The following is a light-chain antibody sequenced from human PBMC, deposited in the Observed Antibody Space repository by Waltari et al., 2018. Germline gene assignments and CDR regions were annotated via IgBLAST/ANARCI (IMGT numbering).Light chain of an antibody. CDR3: CSYTSSDTYV. CDR1: RSDFSPLDY. J-gene: IGLJ1*01. V-gene: IGLV2-14*03. CDR2: DVV. Sequence: SALPQPASVSGSPGQSITISCTGTRSDFSPLDYVSWYQQRPGKVPRLIIYDVVKRPSGVSNRFSCSMSGYTATLAISGLQAEDEADYYCCSYTSSDTYVFGSGTTVTVL.